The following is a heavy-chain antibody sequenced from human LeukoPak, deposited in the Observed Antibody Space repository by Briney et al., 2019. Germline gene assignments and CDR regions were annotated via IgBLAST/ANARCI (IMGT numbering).Heavy chain of an antibody. CDR3: ARGVNSGYFDY. CDR1: GASISSYY. V-gene: IGHV4-59*01. Sequence: SETLSLTCTVSGASISSYYWSWIRQPPGKGLEWIGYIYYSGSTNYNPSLKSRVTFSVDTSKNQFSLKLSSVTAADTAVYYCARGVNSGYFDYCGQGTLVTVSS. CDR2: IYYSGST. J-gene: IGHJ4*02. D-gene: IGHD1-26*01.